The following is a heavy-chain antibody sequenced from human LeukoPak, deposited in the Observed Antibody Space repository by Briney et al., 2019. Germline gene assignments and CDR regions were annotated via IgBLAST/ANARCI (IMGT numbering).Heavy chain of an antibody. Sequence: GGSLRLSCAASGLTFSSYSMNWVRQAPGKGLEWVSYISSVSNNIDYADSVKGRFTISRDNAKKSLYLQMNSLRAEDTAVYYCARGKYGDYVDYYGMDVWGQGTTVTVSS. CDR1: GLTFSSYS. J-gene: IGHJ6*02. V-gene: IGHV3-48*04. D-gene: IGHD4-17*01. CDR3: ARGKYGDYVDYYGMDV. CDR2: ISSVSNNI.